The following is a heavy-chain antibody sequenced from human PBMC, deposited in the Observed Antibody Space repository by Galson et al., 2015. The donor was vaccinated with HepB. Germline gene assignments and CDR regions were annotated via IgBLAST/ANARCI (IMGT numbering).Heavy chain of an antibody. CDR3: AREYDEQQLAHP. CDR1: GFTFSSYA. D-gene: IGHD6-13*01. V-gene: IGHV3-30*04. J-gene: IGHJ5*02. Sequence: SLRLSCAASGFTFSSYAMHWVRQAPGKGLEWVAVISYDGSNKYYADSVKGRFTISRDNSKNTLYLQMNSLRAEDTAVYYCAREYDEQQLAHPWGQGTLVTVSS. CDR2: ISYDGSNK.